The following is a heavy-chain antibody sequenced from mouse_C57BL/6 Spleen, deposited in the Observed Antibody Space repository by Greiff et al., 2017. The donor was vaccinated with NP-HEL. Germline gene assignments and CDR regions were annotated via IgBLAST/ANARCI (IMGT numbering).Heavy chain of an antibody. D-gene: IGHD2-5*01. Sequence: VQLQQPGAELVMPGASVKLSCKASGYTFTSYWMHWVKQRPGQGLEWIGEIDPSDSYTNYNQKFKGKSTLTVDKSSSTAYMQLSSLTSEDSAVYYCASYSNYGEKDAMDYWGQGTSVTVSS. CDR1: GYTFTSYW. J-gene: IGHJ4*01. CDR3: ASYSNYGEKDAMDY. CDR2: IDPSDSYT. V-gene: IGHV1-69*01.